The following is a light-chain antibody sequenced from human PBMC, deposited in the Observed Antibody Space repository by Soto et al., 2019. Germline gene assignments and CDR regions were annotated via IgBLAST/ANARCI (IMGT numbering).Light chain of an antibody. CDR2: GAS. CDR3: QQYNNWPYT. J-gene: IGKJ2*01. Sequence: EIVMTQSPATLSVSPGERATLSCRASQSVSSNLAWYQQKPGQAPRLLIYGASTRATGIPARFSGSGSGTEFTLTIRSLPAEAFAVYYCQQYNNWPYTFGQSTKLEIK. CDR1: QSVSSN. V-gene: IGKV3-15*01.